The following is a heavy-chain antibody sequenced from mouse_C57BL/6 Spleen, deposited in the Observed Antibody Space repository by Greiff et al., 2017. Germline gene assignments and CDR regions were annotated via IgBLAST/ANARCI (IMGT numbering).Heavy chain of an antibody. CDR2: IDPSDSYT. D-gene: IGHD1-1*01. V-gene: IGHV1-59*01. Sequence: QVQLQQPGAELVRPGTSVKLSCKASGYTFTSYWMHWVKQRPGQGLEWIGVIDPSDSYTNYTPQFKGKATLTVDTSSSTAYMQLRSLTSEDSAVYYCAREDYYGSSYVGYCDVWGTGTTVTVSS. CDR3: AREDYYGSSYVGYCDV. CDR1: GYTFTSYW. J-gene: IGHJ1*03.